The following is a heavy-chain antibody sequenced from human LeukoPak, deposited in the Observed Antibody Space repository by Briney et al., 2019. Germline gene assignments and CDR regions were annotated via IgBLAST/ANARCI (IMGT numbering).Heavy chain of an antibody. V-gene: IGHV1-3*02. CDR3: ARFGGGSYHEEFDY. Sequence: GASVKVSCKASGYTFTSYAMHWVRQAPGQRLEWMGWSNAGNGNTKYSQEFQGRVTITRDTSASTAYMELRSLRSDDTAVYYCARFGGGSYHEEFDYWGQGTLVTVSS. D-gene: IGHD1-26*01. CDR2: SNAGNGNT. J-gene: IGHJ4*02. CDR1: GYTFTSYA.